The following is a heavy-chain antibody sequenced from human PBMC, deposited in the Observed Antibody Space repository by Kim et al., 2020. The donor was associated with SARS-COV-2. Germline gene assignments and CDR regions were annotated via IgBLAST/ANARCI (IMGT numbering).Heavy chain of an antibody. CDR3: ARDEY. J-gene: IGHJ4*02. CDR2: IPSFGTA. Sequence: IPSFGTANYAQKFQGRVTITADESTSTAYMELSSLRSEDTAVYYCARDEYWGQGTLVTVSS. V-gene: IGHV1-69*01.